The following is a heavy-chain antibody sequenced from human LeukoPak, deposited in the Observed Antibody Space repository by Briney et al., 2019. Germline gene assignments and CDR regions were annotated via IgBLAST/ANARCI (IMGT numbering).Heavy chain of an antibody. CDR1: GYSFTSYW. Sequence: GESLKISCQGSGYSFTSYWIGWVRQMPGKGLEWMGILYPGASDTRYSPSFQGQVTLSADKPITTAYLQWSSLKASDTAMYYCARSSGNTMVRGVPYYFDYWGQGTLVTVSS. CDR2: LYPGASDT. D-gene: IGHD3-10*01. V-gene: IGHV5-51*04. J-gene: IGHJ4*02. CDR3: ARSSGNTMVRGVPYYFDY.